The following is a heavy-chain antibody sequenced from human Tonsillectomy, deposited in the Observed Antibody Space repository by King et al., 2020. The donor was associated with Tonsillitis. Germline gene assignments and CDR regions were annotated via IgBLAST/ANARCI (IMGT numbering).Heavy chain of an antibody. CDR1: GFTVSFNY. D-gene: IGHD6-13*01. V-gene: IGHV3-53*01. CDR2: IYSGGST. J-gene: IGHJ4*02. CDR3: ARDEAAAGIFDY. Sequence: VQLVESGGGLIQPGGSLRLSCAASGFTVSFNYMSWVRQAPGKGLEWVSVIYSGGSTYYADSVKGRITISRDNSKNTLYLQMNSLSAEDTAVYYCARDEAAAGIFDYWGQGTLVTVSS.